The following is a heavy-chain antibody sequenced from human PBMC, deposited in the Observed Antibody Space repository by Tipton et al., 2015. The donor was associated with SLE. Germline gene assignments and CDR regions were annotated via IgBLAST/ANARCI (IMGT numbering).Heavy chain of an antibody. J-gene: IGHJ5*02. Sequence: TLSLTCTVSGDSISTYYWNWIRQPPGKGLQWIGYINYSGTTNYNPSLQSRVTISVDTSKNQFSLKLSSVTAADTAVYYCARGEGYYGSGSYQGWFDPWGQGTRVTVSS. CDR2: INYSGTT. V-gene: IGHV4-59*12. CDR1: GDSISTYY. D-gene: IGHD3-10*01. CDR3: ARGEGYYGSGSYQGWFDP.